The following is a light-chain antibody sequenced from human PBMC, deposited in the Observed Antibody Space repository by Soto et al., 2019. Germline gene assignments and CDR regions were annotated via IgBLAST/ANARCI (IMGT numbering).Light chain of an antibody. CDR2: EVN. Sequence: QSVLTQPPSASGSPGQSVTISCTGTSSDVGGYNYVSWYQQHPGKVPKLMVYEVNKRPSGVPDRFSGSKSGNTASLTVSGLQDEDEAEYYCTSYAGGNNVFGTGTKLTVL. V-gene: IGLV2-8*01. CDR1: SSDVGGYNY. J-gene: IGLJ1*01. CDR3: TSYAGGNNV.